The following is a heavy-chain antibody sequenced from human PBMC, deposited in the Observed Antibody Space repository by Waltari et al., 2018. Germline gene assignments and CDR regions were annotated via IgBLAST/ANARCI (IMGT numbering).Heavy chain of an antibody. V-gene: IGHV3-15*01. CDR2: IQRNTDGWTT. J-gene: IGHJ6*03. Sequence: QLVESGGGLVKPGGSLRLSCAAPGFTFTNAGRGGFRKATGKGMDGVARIQRNTDGWTTDYAAPVKGRLPISRDHSKTTVFLQMNSLKSEDTAVYYCTTDTPYLNYMDVWGRGTTVTVSS. CDR1: GFTFTNAG. CDR3: TTDTPYLNYMDV. D-gene: IGHD2-15*01.